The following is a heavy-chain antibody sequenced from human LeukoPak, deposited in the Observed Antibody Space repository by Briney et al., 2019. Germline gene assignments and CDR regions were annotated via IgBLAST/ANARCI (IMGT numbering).Heavy chain of an antibody. D-gene: IGHD4-17*01. CDR1: GGSISSGGYY. J-gene: IGHJ4*02. CDR2: IYYSGST. Sequence: SSETLSLTCTVSGGSISSGGYYWSWIRQHPGKGLEWIGYIYYSGSTYYNPSLKSRVTMSVDTSKNQFSLKLSSVTAADTAVYYCARERDYGDYVDWGQGTLVTVSS. CDR3: ARERDYGDYVD. V-gene: IGHV4-31*03.